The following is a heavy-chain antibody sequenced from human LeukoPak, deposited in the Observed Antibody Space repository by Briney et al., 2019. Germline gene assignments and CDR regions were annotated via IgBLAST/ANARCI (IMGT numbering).Heavy chain of an antibody. CDR1: GGSISSGGYY. J-gene: IGHJ5*02. V-gene: IGHV4-31*03. D-gene: IGHD6-19*01. CDR2: IYYSGST. CDR3: ALERTNLAGGSWFDP. Sequence: SETLSLTCTVSGGSISSGGYYWSWIRQHPGKGLEWIGYIYYSGSTYYNPSLKSRVTISVDTSKNQFSLKLSSVTAADTAVYYCALERTNLAGGSWFDPWGQGTLVTVSS.